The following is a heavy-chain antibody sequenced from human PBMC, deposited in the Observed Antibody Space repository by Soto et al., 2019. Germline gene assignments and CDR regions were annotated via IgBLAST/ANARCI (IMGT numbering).Heavy chain of an antibody. V-gene: IGHV4-59*08. J-gene: IGHJ6*03. D-gene: IGHD6-6*01. Sequence: SETLSLTCSVSGGSISSYYWSWIRQPPGKGLEWIGFIYYSGITKYNPSLKSRVSISVDTSKNQFFLKLSSVTAADTAVYYCASSSSSWYYYYMDVWGKGTTVTVPS. CDR1: GGSISSYY. CDR2: IYYSGIT. CDR3: ASSSSSWYYYYMDV.